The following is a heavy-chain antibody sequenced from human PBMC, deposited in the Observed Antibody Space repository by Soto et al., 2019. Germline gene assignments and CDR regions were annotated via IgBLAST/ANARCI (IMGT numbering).Heavy chain of an antibody. D-gene: IGHD6-13*01. CDR2: IYPGESKT. CDR1: GYSFTSYL. V-gene: IGHV5-51*01. J-gene: IGHJ3*02. CDR3: ARPLERIADQYDAFDI. Sequence: GESLKISCKGSGYSFTSYLIGWVRQMPGKGLKWIGIIYPGESKTLYSSSFQCQVPISADKSISTDYLQWSSLKASDSAMYYCARPLERIADQYDAFDIWGQGTMVTVSS.